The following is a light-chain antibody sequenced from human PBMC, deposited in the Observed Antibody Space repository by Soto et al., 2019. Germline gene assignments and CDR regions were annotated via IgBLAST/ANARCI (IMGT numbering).Light chain of an antibody. V-gene: IGLV1-40*01. Sequence: QSVLTQPPSVSGAPGQRVTISCTGTSSNIGAGQDVHWYRQLPGAAPKFLISDSNNRASGVPDRFSVSKSGASASLAITGLRAEDEGDYFCQSYGTSLSGLQVFGTGTKVTVL. CDR2: DSN. CDR1: SSNIGAGQD. J-gene: IGLJ1*01. CDR3: QSYGTSLSGLQV.